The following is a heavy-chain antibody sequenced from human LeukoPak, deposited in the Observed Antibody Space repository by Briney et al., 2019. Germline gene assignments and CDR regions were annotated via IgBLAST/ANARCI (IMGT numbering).Heavy chain of an antibody. CDR3: AAPDITMIVVVMSPWDY. D-gene: IGHD3-22*01. V-gene: IGHV3-11*01. Sequence: PGGSLRLSCAASGFTFSDYYMSWIRQAPGKGLEWISCISSSGGHIIYYADSVKGRFTISRDDAKNSLYLQMNSLRAEDTAVYYCAAPDITMIVVVMSPWDYWGQGTLVTVSS. CDR2: ISSSGGHII. J-gene: IGHJ4*01. CDR1: GFTFSDYY.